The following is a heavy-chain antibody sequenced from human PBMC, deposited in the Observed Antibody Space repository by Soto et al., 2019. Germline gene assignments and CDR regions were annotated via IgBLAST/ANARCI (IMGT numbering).Heavy chain of an antibody. CDR1: GYNFATDW. CDR3: ARYWHSYSLNYYRGMDV. CDR2: IYPADSDT. D-gene: IGHD5-18*01. V-gene: IGHV5-51*01. J-gene: IGHJ6*02. Sequence: GESLKISCKGSGYNFATDWIGWVRQMPGKGLERMGIIYPADSDTRYSPSFQGQVTISADKSISTAYLQWSSLKASDTAMYYCARYWHSYSLNYYRGMDVWGQGTTVTVSS.